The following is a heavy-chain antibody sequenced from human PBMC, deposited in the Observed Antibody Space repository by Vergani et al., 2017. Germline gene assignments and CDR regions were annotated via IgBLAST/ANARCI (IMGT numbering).Heavy chain of an antibody. Sequence: QVQLQQWGAGLLKPSETLSLTCAVYGGSFSGYYWSWIRQPPGKGLEWFGEINHSGSTNYNPSLKSRVTISVDTSKNQCSLKLSSVTAADTAVYYCARGTGYYFDYWGQGTLVTVSS. J-gene: IGHJ4*02. CDR3: ARGTGYYFDY. V-gene: IGHV4-34*01. CDR2: INHSGST. D-gene: IGHD1-14*01. CDR1: GGSFSGYY.